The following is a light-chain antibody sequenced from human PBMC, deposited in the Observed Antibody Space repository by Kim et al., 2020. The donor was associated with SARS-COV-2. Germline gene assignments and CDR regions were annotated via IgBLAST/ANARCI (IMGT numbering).Light chain of an antibody. V-gene: IGKV1-5*01. J-gene: IGKJ1*01. CDR2: DAS. CDR3: HQHNNYM. CDR1: QSINSW. Sequence: DIQMTQSPSTLSASVGDSVTISCRASQSINSWLAWYQQKPGKAPKLLIYDASSLESGVPSRFSGSGSGTEFTLTISSLQPEDFATYDCHQHNNYMFGQGTKVDIK.